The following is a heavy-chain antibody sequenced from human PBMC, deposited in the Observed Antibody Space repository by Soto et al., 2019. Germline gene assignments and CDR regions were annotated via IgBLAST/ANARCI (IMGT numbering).Heavy chain of an antibody. V-gene: IGHV4-39*01. Sequence: SETLSLTCTVSGGSISSSSYYWGWIRQPPGKGLEWIGSIYYSGSTYYNPSLKSRVTISVDTSKNQFSLKLSSVTAADTAVYYCARHMYYYDSSGYEPFEYWGQGTLVTVSS. CDR1: GGSISSSSYY. J-gene: IGHJ4*02. CDR3: ARHMYYYDSSGYEPFEY. D-gene: IGHD3-22*01. CDR2: IYYSGST.